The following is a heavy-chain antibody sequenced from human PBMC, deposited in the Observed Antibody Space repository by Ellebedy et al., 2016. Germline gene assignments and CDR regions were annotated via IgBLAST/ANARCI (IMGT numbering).Heavy chain of an antibody. CDR2: ISAYNGNT. J-gene: IGHJ3*02. D-gene: IGHD3-10*01. Sequence: ASVKVSCKASGGTFSSYGISWVRQAPGQGLEWMGWISAYNGNTNYAQKLQGRVTMTTDTSTSTAYMELRSLRSDDTAVYYCARVWFGGSEGAFDIWGQGTMVTVSS. CDR3: ARVWFGGSEGAFDI. CDR1: GGTFSSYG. V-gene: IGHV1-18*01.